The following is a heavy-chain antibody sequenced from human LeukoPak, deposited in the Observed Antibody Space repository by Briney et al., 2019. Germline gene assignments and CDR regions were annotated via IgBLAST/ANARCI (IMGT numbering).Heavy chain of an antibody. CDR3: ARAADRGWFDP. D-gene: IGHD6-13*01. CDR1: GGSFSGYY. Sequence: KPSETLSLTCVVYGGSFSGYYWSWIRQPPGKGLEWIGYIYYSGSTNYNPSLKSRVTISVDTSKNQFSLKLSSVTAADTAVYYCARAADRGWFDPWGQGTLVTVSS. J-gene: IGHJ5*02. CDR2: IYYSGST. V-gene: IGHV4-59*01.